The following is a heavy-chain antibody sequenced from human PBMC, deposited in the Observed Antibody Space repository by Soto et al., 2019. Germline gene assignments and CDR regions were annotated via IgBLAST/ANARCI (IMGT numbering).Heavy chain of an antibody. V-gene: IGHV1-69*13. Sequence: SVKVSCKASGGTFSSYAISWVRQAPGQGLEWMGGIIPIFGTANYAQKFQGRVTITADESTSTAYMELSSLRSEDTAVYYCARSAVRVSSHYYYGMDVWGQGSTVTV. CDR3: ARSAVRVSSHYYYGMDV. CDR1: GGTFSSYA. CDR2: IIPIFGTA. D-gene: IGHD3-10*01. J-gene: IGHJ6*02.